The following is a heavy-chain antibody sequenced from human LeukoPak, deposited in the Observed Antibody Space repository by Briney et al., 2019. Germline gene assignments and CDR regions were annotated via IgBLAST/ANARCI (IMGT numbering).Heavy chain of an antibody. CDR3: ARRVGSSWFPGAFDI. Sequence: PSETLSLTCTVSGGSISTSNYYWGWIRQPPGKGLEWIGNIFYSGSTYYGPSLKSRLTISLDTSRNQFSLKLSSVTAADTAVYYCARRVGSSWFPGAFDIWGQGTMVTVSS. D-gene: IGHD6-13*01. V-gene: IGHV4-39*07. J-gene: IGHJ3*02. CDR2: IFYSGST. CDR1: GGSISTSNYY.